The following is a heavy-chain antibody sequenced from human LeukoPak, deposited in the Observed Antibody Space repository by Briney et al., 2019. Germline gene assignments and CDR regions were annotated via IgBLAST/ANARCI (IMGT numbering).Heavy chain of an antibody. CDR2: IYHSGST. CDR3: AREGYSSSSPYYYYYYMDV. J-gene: IGHJ6*03. Sequence: SETLSLTCTVSGGSISSGGYYWSWIRQPPGTGLEWIGYIYHSGSTYYNPSLKSRVTISVDRSKNQFSLKLSSVTAADTAVYYCAREGYSSSSPYYYYYYMDVWGKGTTVTVSS. CDR1: GGSISSGGYY. V-gene: IGHV4-30-2*01. D-gene: IGHD6-6*01.